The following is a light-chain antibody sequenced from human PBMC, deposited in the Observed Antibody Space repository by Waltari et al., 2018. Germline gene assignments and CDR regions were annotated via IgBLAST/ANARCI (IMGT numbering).Light chain of an antibody. CDR3: ISYTTSDTMI. CDR2: DVS. V-gene: IGLV2-14*03. CDR1: SSDVGAYNS. Sequence: QSALTQPASVSGSPGQSITISCTGTSSDVGAYNSVSWHQQHPGKVPKLIIYDVSHRPSGVSFRFSGSKSDNTASLTISGLQAEDEADYYCISYTTSDTMIFGGGTKLTVL. J-gene: IGLJ2*01.